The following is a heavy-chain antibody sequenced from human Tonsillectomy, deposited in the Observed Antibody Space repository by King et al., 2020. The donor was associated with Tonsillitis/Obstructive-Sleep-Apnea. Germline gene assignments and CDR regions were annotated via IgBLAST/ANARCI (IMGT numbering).Heavy chain of an antibody. CDR1: GYTFTIYG. V-gene: IGHV1-18*01. J-gene: IGHJ4*02. D-gene: IGHD2-2*01. Sequence: VQLVESGAEVKKPGASVKVSCKASGYTFTIYGISWVRQAPGQGLEWMGWISAYTGNTNYAQKLQGRPTMTTDTSTSTAYMERRSLRSDDTAVYYCARGGELPPPEDIVVVPAAISLPYYFDYWGQGTLVTVSS. CDR3: ARGGELPPPEDIVVVPAAISLPYYFDY. CDR2: ISAYTGNT.